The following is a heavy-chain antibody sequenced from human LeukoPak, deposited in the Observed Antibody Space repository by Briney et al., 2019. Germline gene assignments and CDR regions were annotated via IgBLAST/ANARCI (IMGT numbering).Heavy chain of an antibody. CDR1: GFTVSSNS. J-gene: IGHJ4*02. CDR3: ARDRPFDY. V-gene: IGHV3-23*01. Sequence: GGSLRLSCTVSGFTVSSNSMSWVRQAPGKGLEWVSAISGSGGSTYYADSVKGRFTISRDNAKNSLYLQMNSLRAEDTALYYCARDRPFDYWGQGTLVTVSS. CDR2: ISGSGGST.